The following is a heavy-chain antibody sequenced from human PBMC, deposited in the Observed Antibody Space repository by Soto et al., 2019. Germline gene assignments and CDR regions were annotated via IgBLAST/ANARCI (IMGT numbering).Heavy chain of an antibody. V-gene: IGHV1-69*13. CDR2: IIPIFGTA. CDR1: GGTFSSYA. Sequence: ASVKVSCKASGGTFSSYAISWVRQAPGQGLEWMGGIIPIFGTANYAQKFQGRVTITADESTSTAYMELSSLRSEDTAVYYCASAYYYDSSGYQNWFDPWGQGTLVTVSS. CDR3: ASAYYYDSSGYQNWFDP. D-gene: IGHD3-22*01. J-gene: IGHJ5*02.